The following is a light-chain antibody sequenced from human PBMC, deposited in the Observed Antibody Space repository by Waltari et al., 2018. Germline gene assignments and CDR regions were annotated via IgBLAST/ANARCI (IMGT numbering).Light chain of an antibody. CDR1: SSDVGGHDY. V-gene: IGLV2-14*03. J-gene: IGLJ2*01. Sequence: QSALSQPASVSGSPGQSITISCTGASSDVGGHDYVSWYQQHPGKAPKLIIRDVNNRPSVGSNRFSGSKSCNTASLTISGLQAEDEADYYFSSYSTSSSLILFGEGTKVTVL. CDR3: SSYSTSSSLIL. CDR2: DVN.